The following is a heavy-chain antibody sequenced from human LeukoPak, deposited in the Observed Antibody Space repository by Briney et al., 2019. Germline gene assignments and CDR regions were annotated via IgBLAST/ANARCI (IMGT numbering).Heavy chain of an antibody. J-gene: IGHJ3*02. CDR1: GFTFDDYA. D-gene: IGHD3-10*01. Sequence: PGRSLRLSCAASGFTFDDYAMHWVRQAPGKGLEWVSGISWNSGSIGYADSVKGRFTISRDNAKNSLYLQMNSLRAEDTALYDCAKEVTQQGWFGESRDDAFDIWGQGTMVTVSS. CDR3: AKEVTQQGWFGESRDDAFDI. V-gene: IGHV3-9*01. CDR2: ISWNSGSI.